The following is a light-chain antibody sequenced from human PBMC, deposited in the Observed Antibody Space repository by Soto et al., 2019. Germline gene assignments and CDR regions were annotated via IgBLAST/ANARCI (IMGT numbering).Light chain of an antibody. CDR1: SSDVGSYNF. J-gene: IGLJ6*01. CDR2: QVT. V-gene: IGLV2-23*02. Sequence: QSVLTQPASASGSPGQSITISCTGTSSDVGSYNFVSWYQHHAGTAPKLIIYQVTNRPSGVSDRFSGSKSASTASLTISGLQAEGEGDYYCASYAGSRTYVFGSGTKVTVL. CDR3: ASYAGSRTYV.